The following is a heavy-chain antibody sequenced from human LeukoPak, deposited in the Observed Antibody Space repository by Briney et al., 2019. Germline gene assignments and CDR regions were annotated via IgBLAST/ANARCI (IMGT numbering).Heavy chain of an antibody. D-gene: IGHD3-10*01. J-gene: IGHJ4*02. CDR1: GGSFSGYY. CDR3: ARGRSRYVVRGVIFDY. Sequence: PSETLSLTCAVYGGSFSGYYWSWIRQPPGKGLEWIGEINHSGSTNYNPSLKSRVTISVDTSKNQFSLKLSSVTAADTAVYYCARGRSRYVVRGVIFDYWGQGTLVTVSS. V-gene: IGHV4-34*01. CDR2: INHSGST.